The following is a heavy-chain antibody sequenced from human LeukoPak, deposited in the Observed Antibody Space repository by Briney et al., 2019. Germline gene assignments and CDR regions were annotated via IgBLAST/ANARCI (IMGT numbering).Heavy chain of an antibody. V-gene: IGHV1-69*13. CDR1: GGTFSSYA. J-gene: IGHJ4*02. Sequence: ASVKVSCKASGGTFSSYAISWVRQAPGQGLERMGGIIPIFGTANYAQKFQGRVTITADESTSTAYMELSSLRSEDTAVYYCARGESYDFSNDYWGQGTLVTVSS. D-gene: IGHD3-3*01. CDR2: IIPIFGTA. CDR3: ARGESYDFSNDY.